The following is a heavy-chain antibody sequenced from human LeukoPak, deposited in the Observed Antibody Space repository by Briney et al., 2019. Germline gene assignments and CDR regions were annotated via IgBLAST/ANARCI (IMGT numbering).Heavy chain of an antibody. V-gene: IGHV1-8*01. D-gene: IGHD1-1*01. CDR3: GRSSITSDAFDI. CDR2: MNPNSGNT. CDR1: GYTFTSYD. Sequence: ASVKVSCKASGYTFTSYDINWVRQATGQGLEWMGWMNPNSGNTGYAQKFQGRVTMTRNTSISTAYMELSSLRSEDTAVYYCGRSSITSDAFDIWGKGKMVTVFS. J-gene: IGHJ3*02.